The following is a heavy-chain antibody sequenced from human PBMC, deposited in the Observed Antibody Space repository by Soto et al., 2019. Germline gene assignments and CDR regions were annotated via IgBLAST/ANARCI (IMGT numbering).Heavy chain of an antibody. V-gene: IGHV1-3*01. CDR3: ARGERYYYDSSGYFGFDY. CDR1: GYTFTNYA. J-gene: IGHJ4*02. CDR2: INAGNGNT. Sequence: ASVKVSCKASGYTFTNYAMHWVCQAPGQRLEWMGWINAGNGNTKYSQKFQARVTITRDTSASTAYMELSSLRSEDTAVYYCARGERYYYDSSGYFGFDYWGQGTLVTSPQ. D-gene: IGHD3-22*01.